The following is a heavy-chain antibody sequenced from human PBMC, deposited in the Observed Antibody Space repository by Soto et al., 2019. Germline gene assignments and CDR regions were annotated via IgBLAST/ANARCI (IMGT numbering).Heavy chain of an antibody. Sequence: VPLVESWGVLVKPGGSLRLSCAASGFTFTRYSMNWVRQAPGKVLEGVSSISSTTNYIYYADSMKGRFTVSRDNAKNSVYLEMNSLSAEDTALYYCARESEDLTSNFDYWGQGTLVTVSS. CDR2: ISSTTNYI. J-gene: IGHJ4*02. V-gene: IGHV3-21*01. CDR1: GFTFTRYS. CDR3: ARESEDLTSNFDY.